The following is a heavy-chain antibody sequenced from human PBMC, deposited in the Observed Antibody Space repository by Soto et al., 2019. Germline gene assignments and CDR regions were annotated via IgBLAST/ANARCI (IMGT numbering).Heavy chain of an antibody. D-gene: IGHD3-16*01. CDR2: ISGSGGST. J-gene: IGHJ6*02. Sequence: PGGSLRLSCAASGFTFSSYAMSWVRQAPGKGLEWVSAISGSGGSTYYADSVKGRFTISRDNSKNTLYLQMNSLRAEDTAVYSCAKDGAPEYYDYVWGFGGGMDVWGQGTTVTVSS. V-gene: IGHV3-23*01. CDR3: AKDGAPEYYDYVWGFGGGMDV. CDR1: GFTFSSYA.